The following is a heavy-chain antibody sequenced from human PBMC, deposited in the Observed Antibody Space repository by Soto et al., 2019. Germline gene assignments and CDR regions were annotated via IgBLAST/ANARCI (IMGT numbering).Heavy chain of an antibody. V-gene: IGHV4-34*01. CDR2: INHSGST. D-gene: IGHD6-6*01. CDR1: GGSFSCYY. Sequence: SETRSLTWAVYGGSFSCYYWSWIRQPPGKGLEWIGEINHSGSTNYNPSLKSRVTISVDTSKKHLSLKLSSVTAADTAVYYCASTKEYSSSLDYWGQGILVTVSS. J-gene: IGHJ4*02. CDR3: ASTKEYSSSLDY.